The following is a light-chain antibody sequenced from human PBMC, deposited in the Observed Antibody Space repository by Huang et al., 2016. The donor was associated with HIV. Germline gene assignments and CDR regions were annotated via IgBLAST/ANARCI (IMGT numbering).Light chain of an antibody. Sequence: DIVMTQSPDSLAVSLGERATINCKSSQSVLYSSNNKNYLTWYQQRPGQPPKLRLYWASVRESGVPDRFSGNGSETHFTLTINSLQAEDVAVYYCQQYYSTPGTFGQGTKVEIK. V-gene: IGKV4-1*01. CDR1: QSVLYSSNNKNY. CDR2: WAS. J-gene: IGKJ1*01. CDR3: QQYYSTPGT.